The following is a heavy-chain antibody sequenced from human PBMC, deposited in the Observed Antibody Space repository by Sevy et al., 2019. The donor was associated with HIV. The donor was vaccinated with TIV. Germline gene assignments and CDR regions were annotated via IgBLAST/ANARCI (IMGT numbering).Heavy chain of an antibody. J-gene: IGHJ4*02. Sequence: GGSLRLSCAVSGFTFSTYAMHWVRQAPGKGQECVAIVSSDGSEINYADSVKGRFTISRDNSRNTLYLQMNSLRTEDTALYYCARDQLGSIDYWGQGTPVTVSS. D-gene: IGHD7-27*01. CDR3: ARDQLGSIDY. CDR1: GFTFSTYA. CDR2: VSSDGSEI. V-gene: IGHV3-30-3*01.